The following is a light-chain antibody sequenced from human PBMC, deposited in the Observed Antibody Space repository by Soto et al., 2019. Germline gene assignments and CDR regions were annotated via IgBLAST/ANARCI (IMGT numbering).Light chain of an antibody. CDR3: CSYAGSSTHYV. Sequence: QSALTQPASVSGSPGQSITISCTGTSSDVGGYNLVSWYQQHPGKAPKLMIYEVSKRPSGVSKRFSGSKSGNTASLTISGLQAEDEADYYCCSYAGSSTHYVFGTGTKLTVL. V-gene: IGLV2-23*02. CDR2: EVS. J-gene: IGLJ1*01. CDR1: SSDVGGYNL.